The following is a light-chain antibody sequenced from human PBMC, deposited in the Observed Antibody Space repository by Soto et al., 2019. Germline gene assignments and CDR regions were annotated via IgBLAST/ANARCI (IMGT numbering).Light chain of an antibody. J-gene: IGKJ2*01. Sequence: EIVMTQSPATLSVSPGERATLSCRASPIVSSNLAWYQQKPGQAPRLLIYGASTRATGIPARFSGSGSGTEFTLTISSLQSEDFAVYYCQQYNNWPRNTFGQGTKLEIK. V-gene: IGKV3-15*01. CDR1: PIVSSN. CDR3: QQYNNWPRNT. CDR2: GAS.